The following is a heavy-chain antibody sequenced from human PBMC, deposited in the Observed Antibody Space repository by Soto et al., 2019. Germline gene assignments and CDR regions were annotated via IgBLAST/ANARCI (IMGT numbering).Heavy chain of an antibody. CDR1: GGSGRRGNYY. J-gene: IGHJ4*02. D-gene: IGHD3-10*01. V-gene: IGHV4-31*03. Sequence: QVQLQESGPGLVKPSQTLSLTCTVSGGSGRRGNYYWSWIRQFPGKGLEWIGYIYNSGRAHYNPSLMSRITIFADTSKNQFFLELRSVTAADTALYYCARADYATGSYYPDYWGQGTLVTVSS. CDR2: IYNSGRA. CDR3: ARADYATGSYYPDY.